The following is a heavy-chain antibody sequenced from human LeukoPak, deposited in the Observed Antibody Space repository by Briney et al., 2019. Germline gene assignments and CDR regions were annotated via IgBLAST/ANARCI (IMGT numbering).Heavy chain of an antibody. J-gene: IGHJ4*02. CDR3: ARVSWDIYYFDY. Sequence: PSETLSLTCTVSGGSISSSSYYWGWIRQPPGKGLEWIGSIYYSGSTYYNPSLKSRVTISVDTSKNQFSLKLSSVTAADTAVYYCARVSWDIYYFDYWGQGTLVTVSS. D-gene: IGHD5-12*01. CDR1: GGSISSSSYY. CDR2: IYYSGST. V-gene: IGHV4-39*07.